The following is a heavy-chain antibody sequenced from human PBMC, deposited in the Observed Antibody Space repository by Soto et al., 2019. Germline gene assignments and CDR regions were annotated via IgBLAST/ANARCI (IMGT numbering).Heavy chain of an antibody. Sequence: QPGGSLRLSCAASGFTFSSYEMNWVRQAPGKGLEWVSYISSSGSTIYYADSVKGRFTISRDNAKNSLYLQMNSLRAEDTAVYYCAREDPPGLGAYYYYYGMDVWGQGNTVTVSS. V-gene: IGHV3-48*03. J-gene: IGHJ6*02. CDR1: GFTFSSYE. D-gene: IGHD6-19*01. CDR2: ISSSGSTI. CDR3: AREDPPGLGAYYYYYGMDV.